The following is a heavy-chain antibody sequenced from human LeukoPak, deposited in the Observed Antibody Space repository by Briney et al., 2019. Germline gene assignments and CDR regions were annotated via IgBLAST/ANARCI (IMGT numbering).Heavy chain of an antibody. V-gene: IGHV3-53*01. D-gene: IGHD3-10*01. Sequence: GGSLRLSCAASGFTVSSNNMSWVRQAPGKGLEWVSVIYSGGSTYYADSVKGRFTISRDNAKNALYLQMNSLRAEDTAVYYCAKDLHYGSADYWGQGTLVTVSS. CDR3: AKDLHYGSADY. CDR2: IYSGGST. CDR1: GFTVSSNN. J-gene: IGHJ4*02.